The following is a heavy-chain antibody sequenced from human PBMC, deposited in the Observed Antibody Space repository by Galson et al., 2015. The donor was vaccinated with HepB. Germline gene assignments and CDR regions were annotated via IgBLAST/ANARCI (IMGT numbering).Heavy chain of an antibody. CDR3: VGGTTAPDY. J-gene: IGHJ4*02. CDR1: GFTFTSYG. Sequence: SLRLSCAACGFTFTSYGMSWVRQAPGKGLECVSAISRGGDTSDYADSVKGRFTVSRDSSTNTLYLQMNGLRADGTAIYYCVGGTTAPDYWGQGTLVTVSS. V-gene: IGHV3-23*01. CDR2: ISRGGDTS. D-gene: IGHD1-26*01.